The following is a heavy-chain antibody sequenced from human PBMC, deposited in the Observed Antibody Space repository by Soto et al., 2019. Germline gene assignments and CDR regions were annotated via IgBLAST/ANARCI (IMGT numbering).Heavy chain of an antibody. V-gene: IGHV1-24*01. CDR1: GYTLTELS. J-gene: IGHJ4*02. CDR2: FDPEDGET. CDR3: TFSPVTTEYYFDY. D-gene: IGHD4-17*01. Sequence: ASVKVSCKVSGYTLTELSMHWVRQAPGKGLEWMGGFDPEDGETIYAQKFQGRVTMTEDTSTDAAYMELSSLRSEDTAVYYCTFSPVTTEYYFDYWGQGTLVTVSS.